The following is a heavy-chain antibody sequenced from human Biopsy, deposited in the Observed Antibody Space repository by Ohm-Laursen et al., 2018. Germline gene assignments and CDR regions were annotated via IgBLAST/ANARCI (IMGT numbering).Heavy chain of an antibody. CDR1: GGDINNYY. D-gene: IGHD3-22*01. CDR3: ASVVLGPTNAAFDL. CDR2: IYPGGST. J-gene: IGHJ3*01. V-gene: IGHV4-4*07. Sequence: SDTLSPTCNVSGGDINNYYWSWIRQPAGKGLEWIGRIYPGGSTNYNPSLKSRVTMSVDTSKKQLSLRLRSVTAADTAMYYCASVVLGPTNAAFDLWGQGTMVVVSS.